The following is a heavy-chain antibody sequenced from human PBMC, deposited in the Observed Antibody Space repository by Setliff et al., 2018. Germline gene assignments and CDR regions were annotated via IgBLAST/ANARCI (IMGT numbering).Heavy chain of an antibody. CDR3: ARESGPYSNYDYYYGMDV. V-gene: IGHV1-3*01. CDR2: INAGNGNT. D-gene: IGHD4-4*01. Sequence: GASVKVSCKASGYTFTSYAMHWVRQAPGQRLEWMGWINAGNGNTKYSQKFQGRVTITRDTSASTAYMELSSLRSEDTAVYYCARESGPYSNYDYYYGMDVWGQGTTVTVS. CDR1: GYTFTSYA. J-gene: IGHJ6*02.